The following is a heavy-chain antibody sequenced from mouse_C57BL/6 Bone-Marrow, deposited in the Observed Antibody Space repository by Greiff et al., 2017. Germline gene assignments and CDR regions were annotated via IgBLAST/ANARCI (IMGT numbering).Heavy chain of an antibody. V-gene: IGHV1-78*01. CDR1: GYTFTDHT. Sequence: QVQLQQSDAELVKPGASVKISCKVSGYTFTDHTIHWMKQRPEQGLEWIGYIYPRDGSTKYNEKLKGKATLTADKSSSTASMQLNSLTSEDSAVYFGARYTTVVAYYFDYWGQGTTLTVSS. CDR2: IYPRDGST. J-gene: IGHJ2*01. CDR3: ARYTTVVAYYFDY. D-gene: IGHD1-1*01.